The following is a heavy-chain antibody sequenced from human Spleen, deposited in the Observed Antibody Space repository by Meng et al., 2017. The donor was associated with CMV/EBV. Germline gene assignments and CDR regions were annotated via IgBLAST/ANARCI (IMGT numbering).Heavy chain of an antibody. CDR3: ARADRVQLWEGHFDY. J-gene: IGHJ4*02. CDR2: IIPIFGTA. D-gene: IGHD5-18*01. Sequence: SGGTFSSYAISWVRQATGQGLEWMGGIIPIFGTANYAQKFQGRVTITTDESTSTAYMELSSLRSGDTAVYYCARADRVQLWEGHFDYWGQGTLVTVSS. V-gene: IGHV1-69*05. CDR1: GGTFSSYA.